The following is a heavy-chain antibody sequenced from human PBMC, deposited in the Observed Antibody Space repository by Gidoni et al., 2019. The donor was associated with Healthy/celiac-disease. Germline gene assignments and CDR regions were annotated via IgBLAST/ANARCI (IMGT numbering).Heavy chain of an antibody. Sequence: EVQLLESGGGLVQPGGSLRLSCAASGFTVSSYAMTWVRQAPGKGLEWVSAISGSGGSTYYADSVKGRFTISRDNSKNTLYLQMNSLRAEDTAVYYCAKYGEGSGWPKSIYTNAFDIWGQGTMVTVSS. CDR2: ISGSGGST. V-gene: IGHV3-23*01. CDR1: GFTVSSYA. CDR3: AKYGEGSGWPKSIYTNAFDI. J-gene: IGHJ3*02. D-gene: IGHD6-19*01.